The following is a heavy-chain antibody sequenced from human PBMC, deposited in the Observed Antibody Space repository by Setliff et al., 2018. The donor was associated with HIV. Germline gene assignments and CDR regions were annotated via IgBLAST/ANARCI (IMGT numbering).Heavy chain of an antibody. Sequence: GESLRLSCSASGFTFSSFSINWVRQAPGKGLEWVSSISSSSSYIYYADSVRGRFTIARDDAKSSLYLQMNSLRAEDTAVYYCARVGYSSSWGKYYYYMDVWGKGTTVTVSS. V-gene: IGHV3-21*01. CDR2: ISSSSSYI. D-gene: IGHD6-6*01. J-gene: IGHJ6*03. CDR1: GFTFSSFS. CDR3: ARVGYSSSWGKYYYYMDV.